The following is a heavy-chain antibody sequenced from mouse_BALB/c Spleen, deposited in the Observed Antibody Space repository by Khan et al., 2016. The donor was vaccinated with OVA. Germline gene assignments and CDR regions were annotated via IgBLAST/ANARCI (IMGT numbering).Heavy chain of an antibody. J-gene: IGHJ3*01. CDR3: ERGSGNSGFAY. V-gene: IGHV1S137*01. Sequence: QVQLQQSGAELVRPGVSVKISCKGSGYTFTDFAMHWVKQSHAKSLEWIGVISTFYGDATYNQMFKDKATMTVDKSSSTAYMELVSLTSEDSAIFYCERGSGNSGFAYWGQGTLVTVSA. D-gene: IGHD1-3*01. CDR1: GYTFTDFA. CDR2: ISTFYGDA.